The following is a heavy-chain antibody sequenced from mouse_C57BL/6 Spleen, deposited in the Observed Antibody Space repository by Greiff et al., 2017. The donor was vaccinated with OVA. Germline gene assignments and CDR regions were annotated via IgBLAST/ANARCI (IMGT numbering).Heavy chain of an antibody. CDR3: AREGTYEGYFDV. CDR1: GFTFSSYA. CDR2: ISDGGSYT. Sequence: EVMLVESGGGLVKPGGSLKLSCAASGFTFSSYAMSWVRQTPEKRLEWVATISDGGSYTYYPDNVKGRFTISRDNAKNNLYLQMSHLKSEDTAMYYCAREGTYEGYFDVWGTGTTVTVSS. D-gene: IGHD2-3*01. V-gene: IGHV5-4*01. J-gene: IGHJ1*03.